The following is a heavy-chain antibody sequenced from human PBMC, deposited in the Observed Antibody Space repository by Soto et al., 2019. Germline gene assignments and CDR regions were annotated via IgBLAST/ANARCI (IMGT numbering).Heavy chain of an antibody. CDR1: GFTFSSYG. V-gene: IGHV3-30*03. Sequence: GGSLRLSCAASGFTFSSYGMHWVCQAPGKGLEWVAVISYDGSNKYYADSVKGRFTISRDNSKNTLYLQMNSLRAEDTAVYYCASNGGGHRGNYYYGMDVWGQGTTVTVSS. CDR2: ISYDGSNK. D-gene: IGHD2-15*01. CDR3: ASNGGGHRGNYYYGMDV. J-gene: IGHJ6*02.